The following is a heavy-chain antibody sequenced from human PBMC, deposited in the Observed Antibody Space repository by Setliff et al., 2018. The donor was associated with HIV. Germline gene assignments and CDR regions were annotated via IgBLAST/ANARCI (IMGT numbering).Heavy chain of an antibody. V-gene: IGHV4-38-2*01. CDR2: IYHSGNT. D-gene: IGHD3-22*01. J-gene: IGHJ5*02. CDR3: ASRIYYYDTYRVLREEGFDP. CDR1: GYSINSGYY. Sequence: SETLSLTCAVSGYSINSGYYWGWIRQPPGKGLEWIGNIYHSGNTYYNPSLKSRVTISVDTSKNQFSLKLSSVTAADTAVYYCASRIYYYDTYRVLREEGFDPWGQGTLVTVSS.